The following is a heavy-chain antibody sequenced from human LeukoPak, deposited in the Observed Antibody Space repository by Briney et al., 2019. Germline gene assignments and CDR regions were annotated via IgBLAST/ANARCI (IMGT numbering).Heavy chain of an antibody. CDR2: ISAYNGNT. Sequence: ASVKVSCKASGYTFTNYGISWVRQAPGQGLEWMGWISAYNGNTNYAQKLQGRVSMTTDTSTSTAYMELRSLRSDDTAVYYCARDYCSSTGCYFDYWGQGTLVTVSS. CDR3: ARDYCSSTGCYFDY. J-gene: IGHJ4*02. CDR1: GYTFTNYG. V-gene: IGHV1-18*04. D-gene: IGHD2-2*01.